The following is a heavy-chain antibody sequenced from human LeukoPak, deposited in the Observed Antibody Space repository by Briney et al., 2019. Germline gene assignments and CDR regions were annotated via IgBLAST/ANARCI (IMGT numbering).Heavy chain of an antibody. CDR3: ARGGRAGSVAGNWYFDL. CDR1: GYRLRNHG. CDR2: INPNSGGT. V-gene: IGHV1-2*06. Sequence: ASVKVSCKASGYRLRNHGISWVRQAPGQGLEWMGRINPNSGGTNYAQKFQGRVTMTRDTSISTAYMELSRLRSDDTAVYYCARGGRAGSVAGNWYFDLWGRGTLVTVSP. J-gene: IGHJ2*01. D-gene: IGHD6-19*01.